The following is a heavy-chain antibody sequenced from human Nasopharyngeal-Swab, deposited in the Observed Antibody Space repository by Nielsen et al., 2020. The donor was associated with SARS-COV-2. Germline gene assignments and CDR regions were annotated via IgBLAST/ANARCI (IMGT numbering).Heavy chain of an antibody. J-gene: IGHJ4*02. CDR2: IYNTGTT. CDR1: GGSIRSDPFY. Sequence: SETLSLTCKVSGGSIRSDPFYWGWLRQPPGKGLEWIGSIYNTGTTFYNPSLESRATLSRDTSKNEFSLRLSSLAAADSAVYFCAREVGARAGYVYWGQGLLVTVSP. V-gene: IGHV4-39*07. D-gene: IGHD1-26*01. CDR3: AREVGARAGYVY.